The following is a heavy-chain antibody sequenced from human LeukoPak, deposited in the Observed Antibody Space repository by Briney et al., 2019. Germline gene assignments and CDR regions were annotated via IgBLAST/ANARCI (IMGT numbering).Heavy chain of an antibody. CDR1: GYTFTSYG. V-gene: IGHV1-18*04. CDR2: ISAYNGNT. CDR3: ARDPLRAYYDILTGTQGNYFDY. J-gene: IGHJ4*02. D-gene: IGHD3-9*01. Sequence: DSVKVSCKASGYTFTSYGISWVRQAPGQGLEWMGWISAYNGNTNYAQKLQGRVTMTTDTSTSTAYMELRSLRSDDTAVYYCARDPLRAYYDILTGTQGNYFDYWGQGTLVTVSS.